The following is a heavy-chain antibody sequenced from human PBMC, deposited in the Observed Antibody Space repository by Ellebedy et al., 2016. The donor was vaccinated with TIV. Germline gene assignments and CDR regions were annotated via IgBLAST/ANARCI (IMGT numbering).Heavy chain of an antibody. V-gene: IGHV1-69*13. D-gene: IGHD3-10*01. CDR2: IIPIFGTA. Sequence: SVKVSXXASGGTFSSYAISWVRQAPGQGLEWMGGIIPIFGTANYAQKFQGRVTITADESTSTAYMELSSLRSEDTAVYYCARATGSYISDAFDIWGQGTMVTVSS. J-gene: IGHJ3*02. CDR1: GGTFSSYA. CDR3: ARATGSYISDAFDI.